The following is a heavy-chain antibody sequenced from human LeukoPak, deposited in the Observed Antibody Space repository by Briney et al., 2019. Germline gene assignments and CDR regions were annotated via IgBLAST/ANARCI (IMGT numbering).Heavy chain of an antibody. CDR1: GGSFSGYY. D-gene: IGHD3-22*01. V-gene: IGHV4-34*01. CDR3: ARGRSYDSSGYYWRSYYYYMDV. Sequence: SETLSLTCAVYGGSFSGYYWSWIRQPPGKGLEWIGEINHSGSTNYNPSLKSRVTISVDTSKNQFSLKLSSVTAADTAVYYCARGRSYDSSGYYWRSYYYYMDVWGKGTTVTVSS. J-gene: IGHJ6*03. CDR2: INHSGST.